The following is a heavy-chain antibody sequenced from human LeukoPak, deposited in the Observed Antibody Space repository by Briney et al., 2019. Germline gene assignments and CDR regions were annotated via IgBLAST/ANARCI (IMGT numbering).Heavy chain of an antibody. CDR3: ARDLYYDILTGSFDY. CDR2: ISSSSSYT. D-gene: IGHD3-9*01. J-gene: IGHJ4*02. CDR1: GLTFSDYY. V-gene: IGHV3-11*05. Sequence: KPGGSLRLSCAASGLTFSDYYMSWIRQAPGKGLEWGSYISSSSSYTNYADSVKGRFTISRDNAKNSLYLQMNNLRAEDTAVYYCARDLYYDILTGSFDYWGQGTLVTVSS.